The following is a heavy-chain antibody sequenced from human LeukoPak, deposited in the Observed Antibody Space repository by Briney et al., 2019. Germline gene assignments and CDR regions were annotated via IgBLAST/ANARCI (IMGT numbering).Heavy chain of an antibody. Sequence: GGSLRLSCAASGFTFSSYWMHWVRQAPGKGLIWVSRINSDGSSTNYADSVKGRFTISRDNAKNTLYLQMNSLRAEDTAVYYCAREVVWFGTRPDYWGQGTLVTVSS. D-gene: IGHD3-10*01. CDR3: AREVVWFGTRPDY. CDR2: INSDGSST. J-gene: IGHJ4*02. CDR1: GFTFSSYW. V-gene: IGHV3-74*01.